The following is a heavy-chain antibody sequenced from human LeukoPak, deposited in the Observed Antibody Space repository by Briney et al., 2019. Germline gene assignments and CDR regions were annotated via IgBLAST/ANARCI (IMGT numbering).Heavy chain of an antibody. J-gene: IGHJ3*02. Sequence: ASVKVSCKASGYTFTGYYMHWMRQAPGQGLEWMGWINPNSGGTNYAQKFQGRVTMTRDTSISTAYMELSRLRSDDTAVYYCARDSRRITIFGVASSGAFDIWGQGTMVTVSS. CDR1: GYTFTGYY. CDR2: INPNSGGT. V-gene: IGHV1-2*02. D-gene: IGHD3-3*01. CDR3: ARDSRRITIFGVASSGAFDI.